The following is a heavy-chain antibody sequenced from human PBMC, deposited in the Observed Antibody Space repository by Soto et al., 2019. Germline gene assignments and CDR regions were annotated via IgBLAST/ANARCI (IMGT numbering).Heavy chain of an antibody. CDR1: GFTVSSNY. CDR3: AKEGYSSSPFDY. J-gene: IGHJ4*02. CDR2: IYSGGST. V-gene: IGHV3-66*01. Sequence: EVQLVESGGGLVQPGGSLRLSCAASGFTVSSNYMSWVRQAPGKGLEWVSVIYSGGSTYYADSVKGRFTISRDNSKNTLYRQMNSLRAEDTAVYYCAKEGYSSSPFDYWGQGTLVTVSS. D-gene: IGHD6-13*01.